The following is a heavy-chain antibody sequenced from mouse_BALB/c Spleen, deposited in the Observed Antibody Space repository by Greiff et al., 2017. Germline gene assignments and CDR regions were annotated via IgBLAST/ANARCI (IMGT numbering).Heavy chain of an antibody. Sequence: EVKLQQSGGGLVKPGGSLKLSCAASGFTFSSYAMSWVRQTPEKRLEWVASISSGGSTYYPDSVKGRFTISRDNARNILYLQMSSLRSEDTAMYYCARGRGYDGAYWGQGTLVTVSA. J-gene: IGHJ3*01. CDR1: GFTFSSYA. CDR3: ARGRGYDGAY. CDR2: ISSGGST. D-gene: IGHD2-2*01. V-gene: IGHV5-6-5*01.